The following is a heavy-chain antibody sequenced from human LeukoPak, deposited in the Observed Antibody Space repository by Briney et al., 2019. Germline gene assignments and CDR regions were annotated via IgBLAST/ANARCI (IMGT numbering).Heavy chain of an antibody. CDR1: GGSASHYY. CDR2: MYYGGSS. Sequence: SETLSLTCNVSGGSASHYYWSWIRQPPGKGLEWIGYMYYGGSSNYNPSLKSRVTISIDTSKNQFSLKLNSVTAADTAVYYCAGPTYMSATGYFDYWGQGILVTVSS. J-gene: IGHJ4*02. D-gene: IGHD1-1*01. V-gene: IGHV4-59*02. CDR3: AGPTYMSATGYFDY.